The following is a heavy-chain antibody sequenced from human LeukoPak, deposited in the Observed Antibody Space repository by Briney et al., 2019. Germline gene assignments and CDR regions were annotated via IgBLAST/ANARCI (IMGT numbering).Heavy chain of an antibody. D-gene: IGHD3-9*01. J-gene: IGHJ6*03. CDR3: ARLVVILEWWITIFLYIDV. CDR1: GDSLSGFL. Sequence: PSETLSVTCMVCGDSLSGFLWSSMRPPPGKGLEWIGQIYYSGGINYNLSLKSRVTMPVDTSKSHFSLMLRSVTAANRALYCCARLVVILEWWITIFLYIDVWGKGTTVTVFS. CDR2: IYYSGGI. V-gene: IGHV4-59*01.